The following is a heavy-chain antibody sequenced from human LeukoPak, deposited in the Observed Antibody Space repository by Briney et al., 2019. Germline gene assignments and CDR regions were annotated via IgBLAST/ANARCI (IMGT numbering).Heavy chain of an antibody. CDR2: IYYSGST. Sequence: SGTLSLTCTVSGGSISSYYWSWIRQPPGKGLEWIGYIYYSGSTNYNPSLKSRVTISVDTSKNQFSLKLSSVTAADTAVYYCARDANSGSYHDAFDIWGQGTMVTVSS. CDR3: ARDANSGSYHDAFDI. D-gene: IGHD1-26*01. CDR1: GGSISSYY. V-gene: IGHV4-59*01. J-gene: IGHJ3*02.